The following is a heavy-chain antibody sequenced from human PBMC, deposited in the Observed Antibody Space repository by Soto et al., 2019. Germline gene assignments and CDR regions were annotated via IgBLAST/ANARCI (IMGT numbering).Heavy chain of an antibody. V-gene: IGHV1-69*01. CDR3: GRGSSWTKVEY. CDR2: IIPIFGPA. Sequence: QVQLVQSVAEVRKPGSSVKVSCKASGGTVSNSAISWLRQAPGQGLEWMGGIIPIFGPAVYARKFRGRVTITADESTGTAYMELSAVGSEDTAVYYCGRGSSWTKVEYWGQGTLVTVSS. D-gene: IGHD2-15*01. J-gene: IGHJ4*02. CDR1: GGTVSNSA.